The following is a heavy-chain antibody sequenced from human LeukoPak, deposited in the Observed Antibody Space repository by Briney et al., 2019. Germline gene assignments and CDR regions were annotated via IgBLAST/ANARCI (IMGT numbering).Heavy chain of an antibody. D-gene: IGHD2-15*01. Sequence: GGSLRLSCAASGFTFSSYAMSWVRQAPGKGLEWVSTMSGSGGTTYYADSVKGRFTISRDNSKNTLYLQMNSLRAEDTAVYYCARAPRIAADFDYWGRGTLVTVSS. CDR2: MSGSGGTT. J-gene: IGHJ4*02. CDR1: GFTFSSYA. V-gene: IGHV3-23*01. CDR3: ARAPRIAADFDY.